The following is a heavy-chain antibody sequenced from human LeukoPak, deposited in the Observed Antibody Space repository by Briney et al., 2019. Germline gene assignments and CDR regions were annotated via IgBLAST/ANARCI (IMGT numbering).Heavy chain of an antibody. CDR3: ARGRYGGSYYDGNYFDY. D-gene: IGHD1-26*01. V-gene: IGHV1-2*04. CDR1: GNTFTGYY. Sequence: ASVKVSCKASGNTFTGYYMHWVRQAPGQGLEWMGWINPNSGGTSYAQKFQGWVTMTRDTSISTAYMELSRLRSDDTAVYYCARGRYGGSYYDGNYFDYWGQGTLVTVSS. J-gene: IGHJ4*02. CDR2: INPNSGGT.